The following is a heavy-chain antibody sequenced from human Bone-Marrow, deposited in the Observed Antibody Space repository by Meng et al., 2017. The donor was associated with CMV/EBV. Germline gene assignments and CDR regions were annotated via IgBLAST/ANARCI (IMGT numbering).Heavy chain of an antibody. CDR1: GGSISSYY. Sequence: GSLRLSCTVSGGSISSYYWSWIRQPPGKGLEWIGYIYYSGSTNYNPSLKSRVTISVDTSKNQFSLKLSSVTAADTAVYYCARGGLGYDFWSGYYPIYWYFDLWGRGTLVTGSS. V-gene: IGHV4-59*01. CDR2: IYYSGST. J-gene: IGHJ2*01. D-gene: IGHD3-3*01. CDR3: ARGGLGYDFWSGYYPIYWYFDL.